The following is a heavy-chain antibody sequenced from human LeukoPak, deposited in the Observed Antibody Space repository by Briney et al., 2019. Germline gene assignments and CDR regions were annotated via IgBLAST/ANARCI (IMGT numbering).Heavy chain of an antibody. CDR3: ANYDY. CDR1: GGSFSGYY. CDR2: INHSGNT. V-gene: IGHV4-34*01. Sequence: SETLSLTSAVSGGSFSGYYWSWIRQSPGKGLEWIGEINHSGNTNYNPSLKSRVTISVDTSKNQFSLKLSSVTAADTAVYYCANYDYWGQGTLVTVSS. J-gene: IGHJ4*02.